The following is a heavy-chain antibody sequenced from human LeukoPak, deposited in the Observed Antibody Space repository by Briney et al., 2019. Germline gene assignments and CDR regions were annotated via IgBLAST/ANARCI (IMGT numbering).Heavy chain of an antibody. CDR3: AKAGYSPYYFDY. V-gene: IGHV3-23*01. CDR2: ISGSGGST. Sequence: GGSLRLSCAASGFTFSSYAMSWVRLAPGKGLEWVSAISGSGGSTYYADSVKGRFTISRDNSKNTLYLQMNSLRAEDTAVYYCAKAGYSPYYFDYWGQGTLVTVSS. CDR1: GFTFSSYA. J-gene: IGHJ4*02. D-gene: IGHD5-18*01.